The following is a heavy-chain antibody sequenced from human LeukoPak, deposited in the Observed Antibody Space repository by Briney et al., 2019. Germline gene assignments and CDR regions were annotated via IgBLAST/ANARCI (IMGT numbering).Heavy chain of an antibody. Sequence: GGSLRLSCAVSGFTFIKYYMHWVRQAPGKGLVWVSRISSDGSNTNYADSVKGRFTISRDNAKNTLYLQMNSLRAEDTAVYYCIRVPYWGQGSLVTVSS. V-gene: IGHV3-74*01. CDR3: IRVPY. CDR1: GFTFIKYY. CDR2: ISSDGSNT. J-gene: IGHJ4*02.